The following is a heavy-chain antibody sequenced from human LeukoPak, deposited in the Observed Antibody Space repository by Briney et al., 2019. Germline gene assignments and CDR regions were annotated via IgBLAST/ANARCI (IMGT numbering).Heavy chain of an antibody. D-gene: IGHD1-1*01. J-gene: IGHJ4*02. CDR1: GYTFTVYY. CDR2: INPNSGAT. V-gene: IGHV1-2*02. CDR3: ARVNWRNDY. Sequence: ASVKVSCKASGYTFTVYYRHGERQAPGQGLEWVGWINPNSGATRYAQKFKGRITMTRETSIRTVHMELTSLRNDDTAVYYCARVNWRNDYWGQGTPVTVSS.